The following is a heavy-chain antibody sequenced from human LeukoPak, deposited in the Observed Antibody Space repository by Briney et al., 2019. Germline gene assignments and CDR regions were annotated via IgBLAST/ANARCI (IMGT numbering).Heavy chain of an antibody. CDR3: TRMTTGHDY. D-gene: IGHD4-17*01. Sequence: PSETLSLTCAVSGVSFNDYYWSWVRQTPGKGLERIGEINHSGYTNDSPSLKSRVTLSIDTPRKQFSLNLRSVTVADTGIYYCTRMTTGHDYWGQGTLATVSS. J-gene: IGHJ4*02. CDR1: GVSFNDYY. V-gene: IGHV4-34*01. CDR2: INHSGYT.